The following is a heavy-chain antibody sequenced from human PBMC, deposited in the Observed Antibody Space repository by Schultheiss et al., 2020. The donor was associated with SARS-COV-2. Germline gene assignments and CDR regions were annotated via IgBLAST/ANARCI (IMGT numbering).Heavy chain of an antibody. V-gene: IGHV4-59*12. Sequence: SETLSLTCTVSGGSISSYYWSWIRQPPGKGLEWIGYIYYSGSTNYNPSLKSRVTISVDTSKNQFSLKLSSVTAADTAVYYCARLPEIHGYLSYWGQGTLVTVSS. CDR1: GGSISSYY. D-gene: IGHD3-22*01. J-gene: IGHJ4*02. CDR2: IYYSGST. CDR3: ARLPEIHGYLSY.